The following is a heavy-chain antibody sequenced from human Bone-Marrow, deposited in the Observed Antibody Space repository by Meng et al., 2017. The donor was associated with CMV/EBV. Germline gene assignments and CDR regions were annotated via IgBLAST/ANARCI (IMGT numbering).Heavy chain of an antibody. J-gene: IGHJ5*02. V-gene: IGHV4-39*07. CDR3: ARQYDFWSGPFNWFDP. CDR2: IYYSGST. Sequence: SETLSLTCTVSGGSISSSSYYWGWIRQPPGKGLEWIGSIYYSGSTYYNPSLKSRVTISVDTSKNQFSLKLSSVTAADTAVYYCARQYDFWSGPFNWFDPWGQGTLVTVSS. D-gene: IGHD3-3*01. CDR1: GGSISSSSYY.